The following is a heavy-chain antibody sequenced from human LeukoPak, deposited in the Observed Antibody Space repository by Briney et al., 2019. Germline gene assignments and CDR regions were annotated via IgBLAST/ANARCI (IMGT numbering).Heavy chain of an antibody. Sequence: GGSLRLSCAASGFTFSSYEMNWVRQAPGKGLEWVSYISSSGSTIYYADSVKGRFTISRDNAKNSLYLQMNSLRAEDTAVYFCAELGITMIRGVWGKGTTVTISS. CDR1: GFTFSSYE. D-gene: IGHD3-22*01. V-gene: IGHV3-48*03. J-gene: IGHJ6*04. CDR2: ISSSGSTI. CDR3: AELGITMIRGV.